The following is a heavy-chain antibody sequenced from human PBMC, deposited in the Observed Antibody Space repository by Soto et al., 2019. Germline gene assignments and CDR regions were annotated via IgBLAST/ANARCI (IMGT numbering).Heavy chain of an antibody. Sequence: EVQLVESGGGLVQPGGSLRLSCAASGFTFSSYSMNWVRQAPGKGLEWVSYISSSSSTIYYADSVKGRSTISRDNAKNSLYLQMNRLRAEDTAVYYCARHPERIAQIGWFDPWGQGTLVTVSS. V-gene: IGHV3-48*01. D-gene: IGHD6-13*01. J-gene: IGHJ5*02. CDR1: GFTFSSYS. CDR3: ARHPERIAQIGWFDP. CDR2: ISSSSSTI.